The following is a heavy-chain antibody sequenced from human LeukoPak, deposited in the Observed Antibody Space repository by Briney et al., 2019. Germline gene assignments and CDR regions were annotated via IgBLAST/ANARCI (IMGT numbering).Heavy chain of an antibody. V-gene: IGHV5-51*01. CDR1: GYSFTSYW. CDR2: IYPGDSDT. CDR3: ARRISGSHFGYYYYYMDV. J-gene: IGHJ6*03. D-gene: IGHD1-26*01. Sequence: RAGESLKISCKGSGYSFTSYWIGWVRPMPGKGLEWMGIIYPGDSDTRYSPSFQGQVTISADKSISTAYLQWSSLKASDTAMYYCARRISGSHFGYYYYYMDVWGKGTTVTVSS.